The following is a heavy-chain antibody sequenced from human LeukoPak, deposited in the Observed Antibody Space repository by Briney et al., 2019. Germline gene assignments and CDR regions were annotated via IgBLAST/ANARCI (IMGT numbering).Heavy chain of an antibody. CDR1: GFTFSDYA. D-gene: IGHD2-2*01. CDR2: VSYDGSNI. Sequence: GGSLRLSCAASGFTFSDYALHWVRQAPGKGLEGVPVVSYDGSNIYYADSVKGRFTISRDNSKNTLYLQMNSLRAEDTAVYYCARDPRAYCSSTSCYAFDYWGQGTLVTVSS. V-gene: IGHV3-30*04. CDR3: ARDPRAYCSSTSCYAFDY. J-gene: IGHJ4*02.